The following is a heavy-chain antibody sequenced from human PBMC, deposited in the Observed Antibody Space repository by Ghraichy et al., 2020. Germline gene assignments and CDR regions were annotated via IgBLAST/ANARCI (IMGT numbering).Heavy chain of an antibody. Sequence: SETLSLTCTVSGGSISSYYWRWIRQPPGKGLEWIGYIYYSGSTNYNPSLKRRVTISVDTSKNQFSLKLSPVTAADTAVYYCASYGESMDYGVYRVFDYWGQGTLVTVPS. D-gene: IGHD4-17*01. CDR1: GGSISSYY. J-gene: IGHJ4*02. CDR3: ASYGESMDYGVYRVFDY. V-gene: IGHV4-59*08. CDR2: IYYSGST.